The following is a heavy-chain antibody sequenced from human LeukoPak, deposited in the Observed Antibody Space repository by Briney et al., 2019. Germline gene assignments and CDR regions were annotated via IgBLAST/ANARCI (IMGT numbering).Heavy chain of an antibody. CDR1: GFTFSSCA. CDR2: ISSSGGST. D-gene: IGHD6-6*01. V-gene: IGHV3-23*01. Sequence: GGSLRLSCAASGFTFSSCAMSWVRQAPGKGLEWVSAISSSGGSTYYAGSVKGRFTISRDNSKNTLYLQMNSMRAEDTAVYYCAKGTYSSSPRDYWGQGTLVTVSS. CDR3: AKGTYSSSPRDY. J-gene: IGHJ4*02.